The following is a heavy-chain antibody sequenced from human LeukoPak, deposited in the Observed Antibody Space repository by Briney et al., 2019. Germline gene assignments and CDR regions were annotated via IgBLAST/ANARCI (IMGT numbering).Heavy chain of an antibody. Sequence: ASVKVSCKASGYTFTSYYMHWVRQAPGQGLEWMGIINPSGGSTSYAQKFQGRVTMTRDTSTSTVYMELSSLRSEDTAVYYCARKARRRLQFGGMFDPWGQGTLVTVSS. CDR1: GYTFTSYY. V-gene: IGHV1-46*01. D-gene: IGHD5-24*01. J-gene: IGHJ5*02. CDR2: INPSGGST. CDR3: ARKARRRLQFGGMFDP.